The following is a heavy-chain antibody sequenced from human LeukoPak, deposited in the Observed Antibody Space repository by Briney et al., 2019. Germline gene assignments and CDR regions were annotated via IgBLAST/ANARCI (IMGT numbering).Heavy chain of an antibody. Sequence: GGSLRLSCAASGFTFSSYGMHWVRQAPGKGLEWVAVIWYDGSNKYYADSVKGRFTISRDNSKNTLYLQMNSLRAEDTAVYYCARDRQGGGATEWDYWGQGTLVTVS. J-gene: IGHJ4*02. D-gene: IGHD1-26*01. V-gene: IGHV3-33*01. CDR1: GFTFSSYG. CDR2: IWYDGSNK. CDR3: ARDRQGGGATEWDY.